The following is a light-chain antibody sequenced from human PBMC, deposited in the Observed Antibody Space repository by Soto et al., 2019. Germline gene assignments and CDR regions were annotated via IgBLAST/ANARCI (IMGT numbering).Light chain of an antibody. V-gene: IGLV2-14*01. CDR3: FSYIRSTTRV. CDR2: EVS. Sequence: QSALNQPASVSGSPGQSITISCTGTSSDVGDYKYVSWYQQHPGKAPKLILYEVSNRPSGISNRFSGSKSGNTASLTISGLQAEDEADYYCFSYIRSTTRVFGGGTKVTVL. J-gene: IGLJ2*01. CDR1: SSDVGDYKY.